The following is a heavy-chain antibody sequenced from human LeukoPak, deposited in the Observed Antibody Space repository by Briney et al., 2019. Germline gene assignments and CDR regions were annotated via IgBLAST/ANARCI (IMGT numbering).Heavy chain of an antibody. CDR2: ISSDGSNE. D-gene: IGHD6-19*01. J-gene: IGHJ4*02. V-gene: IGHV3-30*03. CDR1: GFTLSIYA. Sequence: PGRSLRLSCAASGFTLSIYAMNWVRQAPGKGLEWVTVISSDGSNEYYADSVKGRFTISRDNSKNTLYLQMNSLRTEDTAVYYRATDRASKGEQWLGYLSFWGQGTLVTVSS. CDR3: ATDRASKGEQWLGYLSF.